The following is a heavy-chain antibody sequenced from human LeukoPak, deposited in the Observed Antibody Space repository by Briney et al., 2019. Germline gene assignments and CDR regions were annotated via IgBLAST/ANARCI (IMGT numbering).Heavy chain of an antibody. D-gene: IGHD6-19*01. CDR2: ISGSGGST. Sequence: HPGGSLRLSCAASGFTFSSYTMSWVRQAPGKGLEWVSAISGSGGSTYYADSVKGRFTISRDNSKNTLYLQMNSLRAEDTAVYYCAKGSLEQWLYDYWGQGTLVTVSS. V-gene: IGHV3-23*01. J-gene: IGHJ4*02. CDR1: GFTFSSYT. CDR3: AKGSLEQWLYDY.